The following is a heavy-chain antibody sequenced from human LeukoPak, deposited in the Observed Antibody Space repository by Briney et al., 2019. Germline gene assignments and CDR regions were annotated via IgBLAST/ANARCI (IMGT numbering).Heavy chain of an antibody. D-gene: IGHD3-22*01. V-gene: IGHV3-30*04. CDR2: ISYDGSNK. J-gene: IGHJ4*02. Sequence: GGSLRLSCAASGFTFTNHAMHWVRQAPGKGLEWVTIISYDGSNKDYGESVRGRFTISRDNSKNTLFLQMSDLRSEDTGIYYCAKDGADYYDSRTLFDHWGQGTLVTVSS. CDR3: AKDGADYYDSRTLFDH. CDR1: GFTFTNHA.